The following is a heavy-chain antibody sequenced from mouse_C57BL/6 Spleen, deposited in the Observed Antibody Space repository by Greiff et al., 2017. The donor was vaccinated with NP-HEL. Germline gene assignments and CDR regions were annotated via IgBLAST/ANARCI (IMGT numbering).Heavy chain of an antibody. Sequence: VQLVESGPGLVAPSQSLSITCTVSGFSLTSYAISWVRQPPGKGLEWLGVIWTGGGTNYNSALKSRLSISKDNSKSQVFLKMNSLQTDDTARYYCARSPFYGSSSHWYFDVWGTGTTVTVSS. J-gene: IGHJ1*03. D-gene: IGHD1-1*01. CDR3: ARSPFYGSSSHWYFDV. CDR2: IWTGGGT. CDR1: GFSLTSYA. V-gene: IGHV2-9-1*01.